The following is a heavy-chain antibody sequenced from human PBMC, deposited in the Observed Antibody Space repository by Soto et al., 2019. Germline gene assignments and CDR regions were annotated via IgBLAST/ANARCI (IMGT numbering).Heavy chain of an antibody. V-gene: IGHV1-18*01. D-gene: IGHD3-3*01. CDR2: ISAYSGNT. CDR3: ARVSGIRFLEWFPTYYFDY. Sequence: GASVKVSCKASGYTFTSYGISWVRQAPGQGLEWMGWISAYSGNTNYAQKLQGRVTMTTDTSTSTAYMELRSLRSDDTAVYYCARVSGIRFLEWFPTYYFDYWGQGTLVTVS. CDR1: GYTFTSYG. J-gene: IGHJ4*02.